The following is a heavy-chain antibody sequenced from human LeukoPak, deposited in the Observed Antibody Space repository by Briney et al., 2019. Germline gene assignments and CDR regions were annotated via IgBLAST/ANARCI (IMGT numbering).Heavy chain of an antibody. V-gene: IGHV3-7*03. CDR2: IKQDGSER. CDR1: GFTFSSFW. CDR3: ARGGTRGYSPVDY. Sequence: GGSLRLSCAASGFTFSSFWMNWVRQAPGKGLEWVANIKQDGSERNYVDSVKGRSTISRDNAKNSLFLQMNSLRVEDTAVYYCARGGTRGYSPVDYWGQGTLVTVSS. D-gene: IGHD5-18*01. J-gene: IGHJ4*02.